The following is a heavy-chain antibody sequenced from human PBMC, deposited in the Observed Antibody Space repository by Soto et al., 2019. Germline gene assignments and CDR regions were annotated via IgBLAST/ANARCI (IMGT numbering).Heavy chain of an antibody. Sequence: ASVKVSCKASGGTFSSYTISWVRQAPGQGLEWMGRIIPIHGITNYAQKFQGRVTMTADKSTSTAYMELSSLRSDDTAVYYCARGFPDYDYIWGSYPDFDYWGQGTLVTVSS. D-gene: IGHD3-16*02. CDR3: ARGFPDYDYIWGSYPDFDY. CDR1: GGTFSSYT. V-gene: IGHV1-69*02. CDR2: IIPIHGIT. J-gene: IGHJ4*02.